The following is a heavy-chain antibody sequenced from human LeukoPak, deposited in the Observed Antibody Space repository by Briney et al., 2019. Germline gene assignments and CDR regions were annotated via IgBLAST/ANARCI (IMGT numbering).Heavy chain of an antibody. Sequence: GGSLRLSCAASGFTFSSYSMNWVRQAPGKGLEWVSYISSSSSTIYYADSVKGRFTISRGNAKSSLYLQMNSLRAEDTAVYYCARGFTYYYDSSGYYWGQGTLVTVSS. CDR3: ARGFTYYYDSSGYY. V-gene: IGHV3-48*01. D-gene: IGHD3-22*01. CDR2: ISSSSSTI. J-gene: IGHJ4*02. CDR1: GFTFSSYS.